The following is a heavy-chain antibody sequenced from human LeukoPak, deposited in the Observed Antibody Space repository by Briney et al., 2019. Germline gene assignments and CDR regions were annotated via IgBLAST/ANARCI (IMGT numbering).Heavy chain of an antibody. Sequence: GESLKISCKGSGYSFPTYWIGWVRQMPGKGLEWMAIIYPGDSDTRYSPSFQGRVTIPADKSISTAYLQWSSLRASDTAIYYCVRAVGSSWYWFDPWGQGTLVTVSS. CDR1: GYSFPTYW. CDR2: IYPGDSDT. V-gene: IGHV5-51*01. J-gene: IGHJ5*02. CDR3: VRAVGSSWYWFDP. D-gene: IGHD6-13*01.